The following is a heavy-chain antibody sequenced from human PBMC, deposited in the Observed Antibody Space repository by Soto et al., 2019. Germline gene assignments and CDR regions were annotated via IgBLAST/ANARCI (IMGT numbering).Heavy chain of an antibody. CDR3: ARGGSLNWYFDL. Sequence: TGGSLRLSCAASGFTFSSYLMHWVRQAPGKGLVWVSRINSDGSATSYADSVKGRFTISRDNAKNTLYLQMNSLRAEDTAVYYCARGGSLNWYFDLWGRGTLVTVSS. J-gene: IGHJ2*01. CDR1: GFTFSSYL. CDR2: INSDGSAT. V-gene: IGHV3-74*01. D-gene: IGHD1-26*01.